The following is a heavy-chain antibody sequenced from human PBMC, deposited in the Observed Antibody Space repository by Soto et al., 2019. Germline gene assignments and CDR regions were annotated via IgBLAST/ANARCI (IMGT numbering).Heavy chain of an antibody. V-gene: IGHV1-2*02. CDR3: ARDRAVVWGTYRYIPGDWYFDL. J-gene: IGHJ2*01. CDR2: INPNSGAT. Sequence: QVQLVQSGAEVNKPGASVKVSCKASGYTFSVHHIHWLRQAPGQGLEWMGWINPNSGATNYAQKFQGRVTMNSDTSIGTAYMELSRLTSDDTAVYFCARDRAVVWGTYRYIPGDWYFDLWGRGTLVTVSS. D-gene: IGHD3-16*02. CDR1: GYTFSVHH.